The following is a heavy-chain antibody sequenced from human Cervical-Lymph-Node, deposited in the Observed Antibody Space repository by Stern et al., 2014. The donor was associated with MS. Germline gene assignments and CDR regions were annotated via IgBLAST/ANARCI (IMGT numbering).Heavy chain of an antibody. D-gene: IGHD1-26*01. V-gene: IGHV3-72*01. Sequence: EVQLVESGGGLVQPGGSLRLSCAASGFTSSDNYMDWVRQAPGKGLEWVGRTRNKANGYTTVYAASVADRFAISRDDSENSVYLQMNSLKIEDTAVYYCARGYHSFDVWGQGTTVTVSS. CDR1: GFTSSDNY. J-gene: IGHJ6*02. CDR3: ARGYHSFDV. CDR2: TRNKANGYTT.